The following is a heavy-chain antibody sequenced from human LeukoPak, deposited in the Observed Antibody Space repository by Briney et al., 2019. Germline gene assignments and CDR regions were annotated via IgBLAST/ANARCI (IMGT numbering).Heavy chain of an antibody. CDR1: GFTFDDYA. J-gene: IGHJ4*02. CDR2: ISWNSGSI. V-gene: IGHV3-9*01. D-gene: IGHD5-18*01. Sequence: PGGSLRLSCAASGFTFDDYAMHWVRQAPGKGLEWVSGISWNSGSIGYADSVKGRFTISRDNAKNSLYLQMNSLRAEDTALYYRAKDYTAMARGMEYWGQGTLVTVSS. CDR3: AKDYTAMARGMEY.